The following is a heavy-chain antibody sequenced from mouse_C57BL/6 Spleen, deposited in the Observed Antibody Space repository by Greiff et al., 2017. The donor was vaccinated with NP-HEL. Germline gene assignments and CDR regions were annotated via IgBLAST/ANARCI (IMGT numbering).Heavy chain of an antibody. CDR1: GFTFTDYY. Sequence: EVQGVESGGGLVQPGGSLSLSCAASGFTFTDYYMSWVRQPPGKALEWLGFIRNKANGYTTEYSASVKGRFTISRDNSQSILYLQMHALRAEDSATYYCARYTAFYGFAYWGQGTLVTVSA. V-gene: IGHV7-3*01. CDR3: ARYTAFYGFAY. D-gene: IGHD2-10*01. J-gene: IGHJ3*01. CDR2: IRNKANGYTT.